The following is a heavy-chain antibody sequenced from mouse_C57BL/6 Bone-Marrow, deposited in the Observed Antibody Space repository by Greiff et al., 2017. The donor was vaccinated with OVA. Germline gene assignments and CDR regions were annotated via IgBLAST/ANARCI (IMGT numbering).Heavy chain of an antibody. CDR3: ARGGYYVFMDY. CDR2: IYPGGGYT. J-gene: IGHJ4*01. V-gene: IGHV1-63*01. CDR1: GYTFTNYW. D-gene: IGHD2-3*01. Sequence: VQLQQSGAELVRPGTSVKMSCKASGYTFTNYWIGWAKQRPGHGLEWIGDIYPGGGYTNYNEKFKGKATLTADKSSSTAYMQFSSLTSEDSAIYYCARGGYYVFMDYWGQGTSVTVSS.